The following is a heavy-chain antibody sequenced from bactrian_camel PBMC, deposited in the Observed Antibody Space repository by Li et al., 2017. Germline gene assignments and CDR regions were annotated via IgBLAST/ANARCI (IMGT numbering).Heavy chain of an antibody. CDR3: AKDLIYYGSRSHDH. Sequence: HVQLVESGGGVVQPGGSLRLSCAASGFTFSSCDMKWVRLAPEKGLEWVATISPSGSRTNAADSVKGRFTISRDNAKNTLYLQLNSLETEDTAMYYCAKDLIYYGSRSHDHWGQGTQVTVS. V-gene: IGHV3S1*01. CDR1: GFTFSSCD. J-gene: IGHJ4*01. D-gene: IGHD5*01. CDR2: ISPSGSRT.